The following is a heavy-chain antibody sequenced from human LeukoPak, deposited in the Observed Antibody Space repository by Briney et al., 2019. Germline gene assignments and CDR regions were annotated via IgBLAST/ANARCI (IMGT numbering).Heavy chain of an antibody. CDR3: ARDDGDYDYYFDY. CDR1: GGSISSYY. V-gene: IGHV4-59*01. J-gene: IGHJ4*02. Sequence: SETLPLTCTVSGGSISSYYWSWIRQPPGKGLEWIGYIYYSGSTNYNPSLKSRVTISVDTSKNQFSLKLSSVTAADTAVYYCARDDGDYDYYFDYWDQGALVTVSS. D-gene: IGHD4-17*01. CDR2: IYYSGST.